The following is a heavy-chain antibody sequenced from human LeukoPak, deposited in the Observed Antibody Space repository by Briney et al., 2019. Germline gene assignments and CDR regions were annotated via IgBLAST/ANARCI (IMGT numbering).Heavy chain of an antibody. V-gene: IGHV4-59*01. CDR2: FYYSGRT. CDR3: ARVPKGSGYFDS. CDR1: GGSISSYY. Sequence: SETLSLTCTVSGGSISSYYWSWIRQPPGKGLEWIGYFYYSGRTTYNASLESRVTIPVDTSKNQFSLNLGSVTAADTAVYYCARVPKGSGYFDSWGQGTLLSVSS. D-gene: IGHD3-10*01. J-gene: IGHJ4*02.